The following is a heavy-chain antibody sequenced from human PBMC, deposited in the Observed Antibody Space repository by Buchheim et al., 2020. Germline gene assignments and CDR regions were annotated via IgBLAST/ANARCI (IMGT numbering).Heavy chain of an antibody. CDR3: ARDFRADTVLYSSSWYLVY. Sequence: QVQLVESGGGVVQPGRSLRLSCVASGFTFSSYAMHWVRQAPGKGLEWVAVISYDGSNKYYADSVKGRFTISRDNSKNTLYLQMNSLRAEDTAVYYCARDFRADTVLYSSSWYLVYWGQGTL. J-gene: IGHJ4*02. CDR1: GFTFSSYA. CDR2: ISYDGSNK. V-gene: IGHV3-30*04. D-gene: IGHD6-13*01.